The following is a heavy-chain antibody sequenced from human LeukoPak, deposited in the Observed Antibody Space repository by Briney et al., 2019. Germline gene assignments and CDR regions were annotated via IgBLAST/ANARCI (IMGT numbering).Heavy chain of an antibody. V-gene: IGHV6-1*01. J-gene: IGHJ4*02. CDR2: TYYRSKWYN. Sequence: SQTLSLTCSISGDNLSSNSAAWNWIRQSPSRGLEWLGRTYYRSKWYNDYAVSVKSRITINPDTSKNQFSLQLNSVTPEDTAVYYCAREGRQLTGDPQGAPNFDYWGQGTLVTVSS. CDR3: AREGRQLTGDPQGAPNFDY. D-gene: IGHD7-27*01. CDR1: GDNLSSNSAA.